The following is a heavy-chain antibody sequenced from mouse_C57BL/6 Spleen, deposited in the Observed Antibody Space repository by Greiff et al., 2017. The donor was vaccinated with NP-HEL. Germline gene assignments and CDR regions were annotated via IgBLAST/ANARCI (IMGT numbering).Heavy chain of an antibody. Sequence: QVQLKQSGPGLVQPSQSLSITCTVSGFSFTSSGVHWVRQSPGKGLEWLGVICRGGSTAYYAAFISRLCISKDNSKSQVFFKMNSRQADDTAIYYCARQSPRAMDYWGQGTSVTVSS. J-gene: IGHJ4*01. CDR1: GFSFTSSG. CDR2: ICRGGST. V-gene: IGHV2-2*01. CDR3: ARQSPRAMDY.